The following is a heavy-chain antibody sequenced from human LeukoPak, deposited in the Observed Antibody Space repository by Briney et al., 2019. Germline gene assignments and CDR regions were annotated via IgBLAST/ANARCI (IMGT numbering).Heavy chain of an antibody. CDR3: APLERKGYCSSTSCYG. CDR1: GYTLTELS. V-gene: IGHV1-24*01. CDR2: FDPEDGET. D-gene: IGHD2-2*01. J-gene: IGHJ4*02. Sequence: GASVKVSCKVSGYTLTELSMHWVRQAPGKGLEWMGGFDPEDGETIYAQKFQGRVTMTEDTSTDTAYMELSSLRSEDTAVYYCAPLERKGYCSSTSCYGWGQGTLVTVSS.